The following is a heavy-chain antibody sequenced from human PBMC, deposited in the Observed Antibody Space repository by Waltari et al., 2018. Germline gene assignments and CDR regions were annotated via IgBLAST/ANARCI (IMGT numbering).Heavy chain of an antibody. J-gene: IGHJ4*02. V-gene: IGHV4-34*01. CDR2: INHSGST. Sequence: VQLQQWGAGLLKPSETLSLTCAVYGGSFRGYYWSWIRQPPGKGLEWIGGINHSGSTNNYPSLKRRVTIAVDTSKNQFSQKLRSVTAADTAVYYCARSGYSSSTLGYWGQGTLVTVSS. D-gene: IGHD6-13*01. CDR1: GGSFRGYY. CDR3: ARSGYSSSTLGY.